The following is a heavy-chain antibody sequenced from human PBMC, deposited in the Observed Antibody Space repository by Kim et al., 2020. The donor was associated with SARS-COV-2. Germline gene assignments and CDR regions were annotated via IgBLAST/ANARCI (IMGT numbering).Heavy chain of an antibody. D-gene: IGHD3-22*01. CDR3: AKDNSWYYDSNFDL. V-gene: IGHV3-30*18. CDR1: GFTFSSYG. J-gene: IGHJ2*01. Sequence: GGSLRLSCAASGFTFSSYGMHWVRQAPGKGLEWVAVISYDGSNKYYADSVKGRFTISRDNSKNTLYLQMNSLRAEDTAVYYCAKDNSWYYDSNFDLWGRGTLVTVSS. CDR2: ISYDGSNK.